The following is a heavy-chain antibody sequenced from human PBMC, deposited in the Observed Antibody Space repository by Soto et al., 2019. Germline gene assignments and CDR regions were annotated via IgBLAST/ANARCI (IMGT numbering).Heavy chain of an antibody. CDR2: ISYDGSNK. Sequence: GGSLRLSCAASGFTFSSYGMHWVRQAPGKGLEWVAVISYDGSNKYYADSVKGRFTISRDNSKNTLYLQMNSLRAEDTAVYYCAVTYDFWSGYFHYWGQGTLVTVSS. V-gene: IGHV3-30*03. CDR3: AVTYDFWSGYFHY. D-gene: IGHD3-3*01. J-gene: IGHJ4*02. CDR1: GFTFSSYG.